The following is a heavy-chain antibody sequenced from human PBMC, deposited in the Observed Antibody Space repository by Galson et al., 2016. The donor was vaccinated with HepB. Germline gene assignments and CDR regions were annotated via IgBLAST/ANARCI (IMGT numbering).Heavy chain of an antibody. J-gene: IGHJ3*02. CDR1: GDSIIPYY. CDR2: VYYTGNT. Sequence: ETLSFTCNVSGDSIIPYYWSWIRQPPGKGLEWIGYVYYTGNTNYNPSFKSRVSISVDVSREQFSPRLTSVTAADTAMYFCTRRRRAFDIWGQGAMVIVSS. V-gene: IGHV4-59*08. CDR3: TRRRRAFDI.